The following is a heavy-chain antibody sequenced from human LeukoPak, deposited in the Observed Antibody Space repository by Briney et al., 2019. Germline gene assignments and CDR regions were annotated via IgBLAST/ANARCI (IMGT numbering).Heavy chain of an antibody. CDR1: GFTFDDYA. D-gene: IGHD1-26*01. CDR3: AKDLYSGSFYAFDI. V-gene: IGHV3-9*03. CDR2: TSWNGGSI. Sequence: PGGSLRLSCAASGFTFDDYAMHWVRQAPGKGLEWVSGTSWNGGSIGYADSVKGRFTISRDNAKNSLYLQMNSLRAEDMALYYCAKDLYSGSFYAFDIWGQGTMVTVSS. J-gene: IGHJ3*02.